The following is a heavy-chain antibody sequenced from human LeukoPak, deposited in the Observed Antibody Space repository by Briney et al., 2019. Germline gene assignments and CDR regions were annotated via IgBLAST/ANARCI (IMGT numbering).Heavy chain of an antibody. CDR2: ISRSGAYT. V-gene: IGHV3-48*03. J-gene: IGHJ4*02. D-gene: IGHD3-10*01. Sequence: GGSLRLSCAGSGFTFNDYDVNWVRQAPGKGPEWVSYISRSGAYTYYTDSVKGRFTVSRDNAKKLLFLQMDGLRAEDTALYYCSRPLSFGELFRLDDWGQGTLVTVSS. CDR3: SRPLSFGELFRLDD. CDR1: GFTFNDYD.